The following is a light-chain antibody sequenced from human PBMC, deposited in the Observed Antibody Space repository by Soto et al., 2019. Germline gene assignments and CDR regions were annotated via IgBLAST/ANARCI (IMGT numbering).Light chain of an antibody. V-gene: IGLV2-8*01. Sequence: QSVLTQPPSASGSPGQSVTISCTGSSSDVGGYNYVSWYQQHPGKAPKLMIYEVSKRPSGVPDRFSGSKSGNTASLTVSGLQAKDEADYYCSSYAGSNSYVFGTGTTVTVL. CDR1: SSDVGGYNY. CDR2: EVS. J-gene: IGLJ1*01. CDR3: SSYAGSNSYV.